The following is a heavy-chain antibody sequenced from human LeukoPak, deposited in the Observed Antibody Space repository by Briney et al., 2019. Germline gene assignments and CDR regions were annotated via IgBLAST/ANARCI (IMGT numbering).Heavy chain of an antibody. CDR3: ATSRDAPMET. CDR2: IKEDGSAE. J-gene: IGHJ4*02. D-gene: IGHD5-18*01. Sequence: GGSLRLSCAASGFTSGFTFSNYWMSWVRQAPGKGLEGVANIKEDGSAEFYVDSVKGRFTISRDNAKNSLYLQMNSLRAEDTAVYYCATSRDAPMETGGQGTLVTVSS. CDR1: GFTFSNYW. V-gene: IGHV3-7*01.